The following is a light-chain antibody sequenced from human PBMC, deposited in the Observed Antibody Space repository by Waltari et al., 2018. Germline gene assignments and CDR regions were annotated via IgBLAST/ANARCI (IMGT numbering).Light chain of an antibody. CDR2: KNN. V-gene: IGLV1-47*01. Sequence: QSVLTQPPSASGTPGQKVTISCNGSSSNIGSNYVYWYQQLTGTAPKLLIFKNNQRPSGVPDRFSDSKSGTSASLAINGLRSEDEADYYCAAWDDSLSGLVLGGGTKVTVL. CDR3: AAWDDSLSGLV. J-gene: IGLJ3*02. CDR1: SSNIGSNY.